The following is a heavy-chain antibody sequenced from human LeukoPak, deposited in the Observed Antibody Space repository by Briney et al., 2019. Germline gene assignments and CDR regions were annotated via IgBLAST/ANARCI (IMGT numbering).Heavy chain of an antibody. V-gene: IGHV3-23*01. CDR1: GSSVDNYA. D-gene: IGHD6-13*01. Sequence: GASLRLSCAVSGSSVDNYAMSWVRQAPGKGLEWVSVISGGATYYADSVKGRFIISRDNSKNTLLLQMNSLRADDTAVYYCAKRAAHYYGLDVWGQGTTVTVSS. CDR3: AKRAAHYYGLDV. J-gene: IGHJ6*02. CDR2: ISGGAT.